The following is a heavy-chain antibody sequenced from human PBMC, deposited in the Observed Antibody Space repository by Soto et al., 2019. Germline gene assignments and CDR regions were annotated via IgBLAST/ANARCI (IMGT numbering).Heavy chain of an antibody. CDR3: AREPHPLDSFGSYYYGMDV. D-gene: IGHD3-10*01. Sequence: SETLSLTCAVSGGSISSSNWWSWVRQPPGKGLEWIGEIYHSGSTNYNPSLKSRVTISVDTSKNQFSLKLSSVTAADTAVYYCAREPHPLDSFGSYYYGMDVWGQGTTVT. CDR1: GGSISSSNW. J-gene: IGHJ6*02. CDR2: IYHSGST. V-gene: IGHV4-4*02.